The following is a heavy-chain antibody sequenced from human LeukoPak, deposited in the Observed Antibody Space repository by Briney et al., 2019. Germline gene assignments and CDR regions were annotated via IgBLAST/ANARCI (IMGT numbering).Heavy chain of an antibody. CDR2: IYTSGST. D-gene: IGHD2-2*02. CDR3: ARRVVPAAIPSSNWFDP. CDR1: GGSISSYY. Sequence: PSETLSLTCTVSGGSISSYYWSWIRQPPGKGLEWIGYIYTSGSTNYNPSLKSRVTISVDTSKNQFFLKLSSVTAADTAVYYCARRVVPAAIPSSNWFDPWGQGTLVTVSS. J-gene: IGHJ5*02. V-gene: IGHV4-4*09.